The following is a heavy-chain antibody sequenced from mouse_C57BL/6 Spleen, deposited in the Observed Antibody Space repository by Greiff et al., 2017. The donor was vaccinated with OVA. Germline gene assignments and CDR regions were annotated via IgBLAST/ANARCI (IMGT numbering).Heavy chain of an antibody. Sequence: QVQLQQPGAELVMPGASVKLSCKASGYTFTSYWMHWVKQRPGQGLEWIGMIHPNSGSTNYNEKFKSKATLTVDKSSSTAYMQLSSLTSEDSAVYYCAPTEGWYFDVWGTGTTVTVSS. D-gene: IGHD1-1*01. CDR1: GYTFTSYW. V-gene: IGHV1-64*01. CDR3: APTEGWYFDV. CDR2: IHPNSGST. J-gene: IGHJ1*03.